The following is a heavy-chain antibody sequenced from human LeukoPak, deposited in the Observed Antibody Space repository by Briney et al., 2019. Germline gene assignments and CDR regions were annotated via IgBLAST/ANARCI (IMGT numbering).Heavy chain of an antibody. CDR2: INPNSGGT. J-gene: IGHJ6*03. CDR3: TRALLPKKSLIAVAGTPMDV. CDR1: GYTFTGYY. V-gene: IGHV1-2*02. D-gene: IGHD6-19*01. Sequence: ASVKVSCKASGYTFTGYYMHWVRQAPGQGLEWMGWINPNSGGTNYAQKFQGRVTMTRDTSISTAYMELSRLRSDDTAVYYCTRALLPKKSLIAVAGTPMDVWGKGTTVTVSS.